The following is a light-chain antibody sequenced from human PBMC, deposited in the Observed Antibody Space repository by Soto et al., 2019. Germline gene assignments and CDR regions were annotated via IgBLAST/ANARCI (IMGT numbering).Light chain of an antibody. CDR2: KAS. J-gene: IGKJ2*01. V-gene: IGKV1-5*03. CDR3: QEYDRFPYT. Sequence: DIQMTQSPSTLSASVGDTVTITCRASQSISNWLAWYQQKPGQAPKLLIHKASTLESGIPSRFNGSGSGTEFSLTISSMQPDDFATFYCQEYDRFPYTFGKGTKLEIK. CDR1: QSISNW.